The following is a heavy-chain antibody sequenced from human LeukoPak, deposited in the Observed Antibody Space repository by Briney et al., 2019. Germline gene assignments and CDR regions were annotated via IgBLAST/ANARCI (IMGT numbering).Heavy chain of an antibody. CDR2: IKSKTDGGTT. D-gene: IGHD3-9*01. CDR1: GFTFSNAW. Sequence: RTGGSLRLSCAASGFTFSNAWMSWVRQAPGKGLEWVGRIKSKTDGGTTDYAAPVKGRFTISRDDSKNTLYLQMNSLKTEGTAVYYCTKALRYFDWLSKSDYWGQGTLVTVSS. J-gene: IGHJ4*02. V-gene: IGHV3-15*01. CDR3: TKALRYFDWLSKSDY.